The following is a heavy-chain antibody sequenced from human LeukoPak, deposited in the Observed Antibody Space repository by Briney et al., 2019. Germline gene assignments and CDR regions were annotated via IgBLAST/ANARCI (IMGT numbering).Heavy chain of an antibody. J-gene: IGHJ4*02. Sequence: ASVKVSCKASGYTFTGNYMHWVRQAPGQGLEWMGRINPNSGGTNYAQKFQGRVNMTRDTTISTAYMELSRLRSDDTAVYYCARDRYYYGVATTSFDYWGQGTLVTVSS. V-gene: IGHV1-2*06. CDR2: INPNSGGT. CDR1: GYTFTGNY. D-gene: IGHD3-10*01. CDR3: ARDRYYYGVATTSFDY.